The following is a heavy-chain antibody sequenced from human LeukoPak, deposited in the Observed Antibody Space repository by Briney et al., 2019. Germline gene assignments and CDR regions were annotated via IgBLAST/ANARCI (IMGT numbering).Heavy chain of an antibody. CDR2: INPNSGGT. Sequence: ASVKVSCKASGYTFTGYYMHWVRQAPGQGHEWMGWINPNSGGTNYAQKFQGRVTMTRDTSISTAYMELSRLRSDDTAVYYCARPLWFGDPNGAFDIWGQGTMVTVSS. CDR3: ARPLWFGDPNGAFDI. J-gene: IGHJ3*02. D-gene: IGHD3-10*01. CDR1: GYTFTGYY. V-gene: IGHV1-2*02.